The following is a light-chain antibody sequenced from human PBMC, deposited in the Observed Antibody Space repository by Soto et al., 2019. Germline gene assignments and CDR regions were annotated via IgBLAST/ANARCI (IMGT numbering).Light chain of an antibody. CDR2: AAS. CDR3: QKYNSAPPT. Sequence: DIQMTQSPSSLSASVGDRVTITCRASQGISNYLAWYQQEPGKVPKILIYAASTLQSGVPSRCSGSGSGTAFTLTISSLQTEDVATYYCQKYNSAPPTFGKGTRLVIK. CDR1: QGISNY. J-gene: IGKJ5*01. V-gene: IGKV1-27*01.